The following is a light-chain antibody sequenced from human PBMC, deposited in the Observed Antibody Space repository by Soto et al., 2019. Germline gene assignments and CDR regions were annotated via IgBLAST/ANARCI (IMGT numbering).Light chain of an antibody. CDR2: DVT. V-gene: IGLV2-11*01. J-gene: IGLJ2*01. CDR3: CSYAGSYTFVV. CDR1: SSDVGGYNY. Sequence: QSALTQPPSVSGSPGQSVTISCTGTSSDVGGYNYVSWYQQHPGKAPKRVIYDVTKRPSGVPDRFSGSKSGNTASLTISGLQAEDEADYFCCSYAGSYTFVVFGGGTKLTV.